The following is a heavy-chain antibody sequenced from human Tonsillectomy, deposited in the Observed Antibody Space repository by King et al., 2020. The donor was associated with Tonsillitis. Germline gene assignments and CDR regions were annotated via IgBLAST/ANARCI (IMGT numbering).Heavy chain of an antibody. V-gene: IGHV5-51*01. CDR3: AKQRGGGHDSFDY. D-gene: IGHD5-12*01. CDR1: GYSFASYW. Sequence: VQLVESGAEVKKPGESLKISCKGSGYSFASYWIGWVRQMPGKGLEWMGIIYPGDSNSRYSPSFEGQVTISADRSISTAYLQWSSLKASDSAMYYCAKQRGGGHDSFDYWGQGTLVTVSS. J-gene: IGHJ4*02. CDR2: IYPGDSNS.